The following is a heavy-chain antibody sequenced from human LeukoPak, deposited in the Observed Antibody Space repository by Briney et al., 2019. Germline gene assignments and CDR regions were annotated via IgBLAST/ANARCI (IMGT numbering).Heavy chain of an antibody. J-gene: IGHJ4*02. D-gene: IGHD2-21*02. CDR3: AAQDEYCGGDCYLIDY. CDR2: ISSSSSYI. CDR1: GFTFSSYS. Sequence: PGGSLRLSCAASGFTFSSYSMNWVRQAPGKGLEWVSSISSSSSYIYYADSVKGRFTISRDNAKNSLYLQMNSLRAEDTAVYYCAAQDEYCGGDCYLIDYWGQGTLVTVSS. V-gene: IGHV3-21*01.